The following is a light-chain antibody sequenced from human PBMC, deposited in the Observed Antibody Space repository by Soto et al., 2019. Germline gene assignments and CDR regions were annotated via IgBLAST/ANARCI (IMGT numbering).Light chain of an antibody. CDR2: TAS. CDR3: QQYNSYSPT. V-gene: IGKV1D-16*01. J-gene: IGKJ1*01. CDR1: QDINKW. Sequence: DIQMTQSPSSVSASVGDRVTITCRASQDINKWLAWYQQKPGLAPNLVIYTASRLHGGGPSRFSGSASGTDFTLTISSLQPEDVATYYCQQYNSYSPTFGQGTKVDI.